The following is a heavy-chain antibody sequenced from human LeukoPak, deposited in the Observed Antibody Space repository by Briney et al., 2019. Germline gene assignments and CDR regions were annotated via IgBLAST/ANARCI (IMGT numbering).Heavy chain of an antibody. CDR2: ISWNSGSI. J-gene: IGHJ4*02. D-gene: IGHD3-22*01. CDR3: AKEDDSSGYDPLFDY. Sequence: PGGSLRLSCAASGFTFDDYAMHWVRQAPGKGLEWVSGISWNSGSIGYADSVKGRFTTSRDNAKNSLYLQMNSLRAEDTALYYCAKEDDSSGYDPLFDYWGQGTLVTVSS. CDR1: GFTFDDYA. V-gene: IGHV3-9*01.